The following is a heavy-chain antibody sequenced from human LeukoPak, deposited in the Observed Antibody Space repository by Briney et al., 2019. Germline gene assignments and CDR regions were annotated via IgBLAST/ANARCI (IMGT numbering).Heavy chain of an antibody. CDR1: GFTFSSYA. D-gene: IGHD2-2*01. Sequence: PGGSLRLSCAASGFTFSSYAMHWVRQAPGKGLEWVAVISYDGSNKYYADSVKGRFTISRDNSKNTLYLQMNSLRAEDTAVYYCAREDIVTVPAPRPYYYYGMDVWGQGTTVTVSS. V-gene: IGHV3-30-3*01. CDR2: ISYDGSNK. J-gene: IGHJ6*02. CDR3: AREDIVTVPAPRPYYYYGMDV.